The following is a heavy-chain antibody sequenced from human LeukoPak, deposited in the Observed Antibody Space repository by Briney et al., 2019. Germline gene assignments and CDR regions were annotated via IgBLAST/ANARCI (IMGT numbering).Heavy chain of an antibody. Sequence: GGSLRLSCAASGFTFSSYWMHWVRQAPGKGLEWVSYISSSSSTIYYADSVKGRFTISRDNAKNSLYLQMNSLRVDDTAVYYCAKDGTRGIRFGKIPHYFDYWGQGTLVTVSS. CDR3: AKDGTRGIRFGKIPHYFDY. D-gene: IGHD3-10*01. J-gene: IGHJ4*02. V-gene: IGHV3-48*01. CDR2: ISSSSSTI. CDR1: GFTFSSYW.